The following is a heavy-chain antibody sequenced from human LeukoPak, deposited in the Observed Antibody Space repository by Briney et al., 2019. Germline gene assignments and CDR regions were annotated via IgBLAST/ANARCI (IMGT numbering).Heavy chain of an antibody. V-gene: IGHV3-23*01. J-gene: IGHJ5*01. CDR3: AKDRPNYHESNGHYYRRNGDS. CDR1: GFTFHNYA. CDR2: ISSSGDIT. Sequence: GESLKISCAASGFTFHNYAMSWVRQAPGKGLEWVSAISSSGDITFYADSVRGRFTISRDNSRYTLYLQMNSLRAEDAAMYYCAKDRPNYHESNGHYYRRNGDSWGQGTLVTVSS. D-gene: IGHD3-22*01.